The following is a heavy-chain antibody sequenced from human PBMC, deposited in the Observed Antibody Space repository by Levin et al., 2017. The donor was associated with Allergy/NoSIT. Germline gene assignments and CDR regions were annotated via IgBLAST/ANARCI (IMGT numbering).Heavy chain of an antibody. V-gene: IGHV1-2*02. J-gene: IGHJ3*02. CDR3: ARGPSITMILSGAGDI. Sequence: GESLKISCKASGYTFTGYYMHWVRQAPGQGLEWMGWINPNSGGTNYAQKFQGRVTMTRDTSISTAYMELSRLRSDDTAVYYCARGPSITMILSGAGDIWGQGTMVTVSS. CDR1: GYTFTGYY. CDR2: INPNSGGT. D-gene: IGHD3-22*01.